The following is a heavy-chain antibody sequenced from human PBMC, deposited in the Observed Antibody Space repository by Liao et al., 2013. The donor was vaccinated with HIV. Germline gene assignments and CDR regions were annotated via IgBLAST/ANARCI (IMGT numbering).Heavy chain of an antibody. D-gene: IGHD3-10*01. CDR2: IYISGST. CDR1: GDFISSSSYY. CDR3: ARARGVIAAPVDF. J-gene: IGHJ4*02. V-gene: IGHV4-39*07. Sequence: QLQLQESGPGLVKPSETLSLTCTVSGDFISSSSYYWGWIRQPPGKGLEWIGNIYISGSTYYNPSLKSRVTISVDTSKNQFSLKLSSVTAADTAVYYCARARGVIAAPVDFWGQGTLVTVSS.